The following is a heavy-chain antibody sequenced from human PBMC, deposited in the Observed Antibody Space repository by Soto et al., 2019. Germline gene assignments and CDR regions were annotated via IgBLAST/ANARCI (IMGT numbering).Heavy chain of an antibody. CDR2: INHLETT. V-gene: IGHV4-30-2*01. D-gene: IGHD1-26*01. CDR1: GASISYGNYA. J-gene: IGHJ4*02. CDR3: ARGGGPDSFDS. Sequence: QLQLHESGSGLVKPSQTLSLTCTVSGASISYGNYAWSWIRQTPGKGMEWIGYINHLETTFYNPSFESRLTLSVDRATTQCSLDLNSMSAADRAVYFGARGGGPDSFDSWGQGILVTVSS.